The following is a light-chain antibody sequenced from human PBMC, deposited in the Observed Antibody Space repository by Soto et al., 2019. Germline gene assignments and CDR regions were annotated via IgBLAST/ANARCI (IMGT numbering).Light chain of an antibody. V-gene: IGKV3-15*01. CDR3: QQYNDWPPA. J-gene: IGKJ4*01. Sequence: ETVLTQSPGAVSLSPGDRATLPCRASQSVSSNKLAWYQQKPGQAPRLLIYGASTRATGIPARFRGSGSGTDFTLTIDSLQSEDFAVYHCQQYNDWPPAFGGGTKVDIK. CDR2: GAS. CDR1: QSVSSN.